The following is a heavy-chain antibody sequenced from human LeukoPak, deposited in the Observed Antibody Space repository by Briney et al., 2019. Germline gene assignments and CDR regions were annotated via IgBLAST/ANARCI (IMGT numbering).Heavy chain of an antibody. CDR3: ARDIAARPGFYDY. CDR1: GFXFSSYS. CDR2: ISSSSSYI. J-gene: IGHJ4*02. V-gene: IGHV3-21*01. D-gene: IGHD6-6*01. Sequence: GGSLRLSCAASGFXFSSYSMNWVRQAPGKGLEWVSSISSSSSYIYYADSVKGRFTISRDNAKNSLYLQMNSLRAEDTAVYYCARDIAARPGFYDYWGQGTLVTVSS.